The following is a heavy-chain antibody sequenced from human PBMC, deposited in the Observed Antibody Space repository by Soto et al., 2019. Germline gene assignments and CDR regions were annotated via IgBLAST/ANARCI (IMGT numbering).Heavy chain of an antibody. J-gene: IGHJ2*01. Sequence: DVQLVESGGGLVQPGRSLRLSCAASGFTFDDYAMHWVRQAPGKGLEWVSGISWNSGSIGYADSVKGRFTISRDNAKNSLYLQMNSLRAEDTALYYCAKDSSSWYWYFDLWGRGTLVTVSS. D-gene: IGHD6-13*01. CDR3: AKDSSSWYWYFDL. CDR1: GFTFDDYA. CDR2: ISWNSGSI. V-gene: IGHV3-9*01.